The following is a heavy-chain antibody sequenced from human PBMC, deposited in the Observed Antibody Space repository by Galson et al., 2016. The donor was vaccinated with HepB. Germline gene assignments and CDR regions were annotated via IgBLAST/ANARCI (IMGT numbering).Heavy chain of an antibody. V-gene: IGHV1-2*02. Sequence: SVKVSCKASGYSFTDYFIYWVRQAPGQGLEWVGWINPNTGGTSYAQSFQGRVTMTRDTSISTGYMELSRLRSDDTAMYYCARGDWNPDYWGQGTQVTVSS. D-gene: IGHD1-1*01. J-gene: IGHJ4*02. CDR1: GYSFTDYF. CDR2: INPNTGGT. CDR3: ARGDWNPDY.